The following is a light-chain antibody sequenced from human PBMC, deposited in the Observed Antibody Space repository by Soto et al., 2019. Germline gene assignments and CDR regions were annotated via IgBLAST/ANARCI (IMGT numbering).Light chain of an antibody. CDR2: EVS. J-gene: IGLJ1*01. Sequence: QSALTQPASVSGSPGQSITISCTGTSSDVGGYNYVSWYQQHPGKAPKLMIYEVSNRPSGVSNRFSGSKSGNTASLTISGLQAEDEADYICAAWDDSMNGYVSGLGTKVTVL. V-gene: IGLV2-14*01. CDR3: AAWDDSMNGYV. CDR1: SSDVGGYNY.